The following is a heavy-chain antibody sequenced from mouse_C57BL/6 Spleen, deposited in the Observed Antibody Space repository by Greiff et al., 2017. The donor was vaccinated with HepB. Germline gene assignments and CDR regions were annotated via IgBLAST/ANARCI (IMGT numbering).Heavy chain of an antibody. J-gene: IGHJ2*01. D-gene: IGHD3-2*02. CDR3: ARGDSSGYPYYFDY. CDR1: GYTFTSYW. V-gene: IGHV1-61*01. CDR2: IYPSDSET. Sequence: QVQLQQPGAELVRPGSSVKLSCKASGYTFTSYWMDWAKQRPGQGLEWIGNIYPSDSETHYNQKFKDKATLTVDKSSSTAYMQLSSLTSEDSAVYYSARGDSSGYPYYFDYWGQGTTLTVSS.